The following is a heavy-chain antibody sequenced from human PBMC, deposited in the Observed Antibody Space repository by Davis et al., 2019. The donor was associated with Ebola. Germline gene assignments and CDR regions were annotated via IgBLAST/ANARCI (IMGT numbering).Heavy chain of an antibody. D-gene: IGHD7-27*01. V-gene: IGHV4-59*01. J-gene: IGHJ6*04. CDR3: AGSNWGWGAGPMDV. Sequence: PSETLSLTCTVSGGSISSYYWSWIRQPAGKGLEWIGYIYYSGSTNYNPSLKSRVTISVDTSKNQFSLGLSSVTAADTAVYYCAGSNWGWGAGPMDVWGKGTTVTVSS. CDR1: GGSISSYY. CDR2: IYYSGST.